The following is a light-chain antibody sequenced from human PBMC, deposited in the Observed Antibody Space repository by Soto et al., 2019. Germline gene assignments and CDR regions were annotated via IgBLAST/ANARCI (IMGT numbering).Light chain of an antibody. V-gene: IGLV8-61*01. CDR1: SGSVSTSYY. J-gene: IGLJ3*02. CDR2: STN. CDR3: ALYMGSGIWV. Sequence: QSVVTQEPSFSVSPRRTVTLTCGLSSGSVSTSYYPSWYQQTPGQAPRTLIYSTNTRSSGVPDRFSGSILGNKAALTITGAQADDEADYYCALYMGSGIWVFGGGTKLTVL.